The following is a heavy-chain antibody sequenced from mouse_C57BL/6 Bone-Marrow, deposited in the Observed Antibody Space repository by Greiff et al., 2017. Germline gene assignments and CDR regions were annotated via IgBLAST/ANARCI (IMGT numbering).Heavy chain of an antibody. D-gene: IGHD2-3*01. CDR3: ARDGYYVDY. J-gene: IGHJ2*01. CDR2: INPSSGYT. V-gene: IGHV1-4*01. Sequence: VQLVESGAELARPGASVKMSCKASGYTFTSYTMHWVKQRPGQGLEWIGYINPSSGYTKYNQKFKDKATLTADKSSSTAYMQLSSLTSEDSAVYYCARDGYYVDYWGQGTTLTVSS. CDR1: GYTFTSYT.